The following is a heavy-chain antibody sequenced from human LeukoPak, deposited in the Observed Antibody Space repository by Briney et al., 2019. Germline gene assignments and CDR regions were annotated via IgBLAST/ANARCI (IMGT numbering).Heavy chain of an antibody. CDR3: ARGGSTGRGDY. CDR1: GFTFSSYS. D-gene: IGHD3-10*01. J-gene: IGHJ4*02. V-gene: IGHV3-48*04. Sequence: SGGSLRLSCAASGFTFSSYSMNWVRQAPGKGLEWVSYISSSSSTIYYADSVKGRFTISRDNAKNSLYLQMNSLRAEDTAVYYCARGGSTGRGDYWGQGTLVTVSS. CDR2: ISSSSSTI.